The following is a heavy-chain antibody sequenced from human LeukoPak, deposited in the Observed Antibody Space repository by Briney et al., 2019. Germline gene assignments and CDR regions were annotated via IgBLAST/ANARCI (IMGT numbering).Heavy chain of an antibody. V-gene: IGHV4-34*12. Sequence: SETLSLTCAVYGGSFSGYYWSWIRQPPGKGLEWVGEIIHSVNTNYNPSLKSRVTISVDTSKNQFSLKLSSVTAADTAVYYCAGRSVRGVIRYWGQGILVTVSS. J-gene: IGHJ4*02. CDR2: IIHSVNT. CDR1: GGSFSGYY. D-gene: IGHD3-10*01. CDR3: AGRSVRGVIRY.